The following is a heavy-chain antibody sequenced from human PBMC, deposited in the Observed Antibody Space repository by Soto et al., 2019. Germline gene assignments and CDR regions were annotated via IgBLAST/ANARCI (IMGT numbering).Heavy chain of an antibody. CDR3: AKDSDQLLFDYYYYGMDV. Sequence: GGSLRLSCGPSGFTFSSYAMHWVRQAPGKGLEWVAVISYDGSNKYYADSVKGRFTISRDNSKNTLYLQMNSLRPEDTALYYCAKDSDQLLFDYYYYGMDVWGQGTTVTVSS. CDR1: GFTFSSYA. J-gene: IGHJ6*02. CDR2: ISYDGSNK. D-gene: IGHD2-2*01. V-gene: IGHV3-30*14.